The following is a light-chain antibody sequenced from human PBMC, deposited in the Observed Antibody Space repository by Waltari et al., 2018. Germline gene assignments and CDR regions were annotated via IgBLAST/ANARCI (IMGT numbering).Light chain of an antibody. CDR1: SGSVPTSNS. J-gene: IGLJ2*01. V-gene: IGLV8-61*01. Sequence: QTVVTQEPSFSVSPGGPVPLTFGLSSGSVPTSNSPTWHQQTPGQAPRTLIYSTNARSSGVPDRFSGSMLGNKAALTITGAQADDESDYYCMLYMGNGIVVFGRGTKLTVL. CDR2: STN. CDR3: MLYMGNGIVV.